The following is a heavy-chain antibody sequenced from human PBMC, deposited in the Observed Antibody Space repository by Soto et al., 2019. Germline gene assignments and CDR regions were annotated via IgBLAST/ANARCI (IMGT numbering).Heavy chain of an antibody. CDR3: ASDGTATATGFDY. D-gene: IGHD6-13*01. J-gene: IGHJ4*02. V-gene: IGHV1-46*03. CDR1: GYIFTNYY. Sequence: QVLLVQSGAEVKEPGASVKISCKASGYIFTNYYMYWVRQAPGRGLEWMGRINPSGAGTTYAQKFQGRVTMTRDSSTSYLYMEVNSLRSDDTAVYYCASDGTATATGFDYWGQGTLITVSS. CDR2: INPSGAGT.